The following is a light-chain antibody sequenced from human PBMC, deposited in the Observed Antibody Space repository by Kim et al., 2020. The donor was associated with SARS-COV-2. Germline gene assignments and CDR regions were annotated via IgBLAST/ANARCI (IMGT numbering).Light chain of an antibody. CDR1: QDINTY. CDR2: GAS. V-gene: IGKV1-9*01. CDR3: QQLNSYPYT. Sequence: SASIGDRVTITCRASQDINTYLAWFHQMPGKAPKLLISGASTLQSGVPSRFSGSGSGTEFTLTISSLQPEDFATYYCQQLNSYPYTFGQGTKLEI. J-gene: IGKJ2*01.